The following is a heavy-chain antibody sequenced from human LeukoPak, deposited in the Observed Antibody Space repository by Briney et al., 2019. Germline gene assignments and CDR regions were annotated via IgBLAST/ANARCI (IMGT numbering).Heavy chain of an antibody. CDR3: ASSSGYYYVPGFDY. D-gene: IGHD3-22*01. CDR1: GFTVSSNY. V-gene: IGHV3-53*01. J-gene: IGHJ4*02. CDR2: IYSGGST. Sequence: GGSLRLSCAASGFTVSSNYMSWVRQAPGKGLEWVSVIYSGGSTYYADSVKGRFTISRDNSKNTLYLQMNSLRAEDTAVYYCASSSGYYYVPGFDYWGQGTLVTVSS.